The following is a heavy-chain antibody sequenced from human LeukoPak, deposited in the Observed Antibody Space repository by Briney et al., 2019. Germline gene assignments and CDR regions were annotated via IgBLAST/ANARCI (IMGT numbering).Heavy chain of an antibody. CDR1: GGSFGGYY. Sequence: SETLSLTCAVYGGSFGGYYWSWIRQPPGKGLEWIGEINHSGSTNYNPSLKSRVTMSVDTSRNQFFLNLSSVTAADTAVYYCARVSTTKYYYDSSGYYRFDYWGQGTLVTVSS. J-gene: IGHJ4*02. D-gene: IGHD3-22*01. V-gene: IGHV4-34*01. CDR2: INHSGST. CDR3: ARVSTTKYYYDSSGYYRFDY.